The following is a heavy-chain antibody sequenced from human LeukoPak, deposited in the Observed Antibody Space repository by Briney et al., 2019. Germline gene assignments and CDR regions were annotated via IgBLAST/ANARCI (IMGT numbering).Heavy chain of an antibody. D-gene: IGHD3-3*01. CDR3: ARGSNYGDFWSGFDY. CDR1: GFTFDDYA. Sequence: GGSLRLSCAASGFTFDDYAMHWVRQVPGKGLEWVSGIYWNSGNIGYADSVKGRFTISRDNAKNSLYLQMNSLRAEDTALYYCARGSNYGDFWSGFDYWGQGTLVTVSS. J-gene: IGHJ4*02. CDR2: IYWNSGNI. V-gene: IGHV3-9*01.